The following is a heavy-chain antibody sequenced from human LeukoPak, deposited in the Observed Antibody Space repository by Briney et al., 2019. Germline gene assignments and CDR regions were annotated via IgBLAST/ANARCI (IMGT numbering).Heavy chain of an antibody. J-gene: IGHJ4*02. V-gene: IGHV3-23*01. CDR1: VFTSTSPG. D-gene: IGHD2-15*01. CDR2: ISNNGGYT. CDR3: AKQLGYCSDGSCYFPY. Sequence: GGSLRLSCAASVFTSTSPGMSWVRQAPGKGLEWVSAISNNGGYTYYADSVQGRFTISRDNSKSTLCLQMNSLRAEDTAVYYCAKQLGYCSDGSCYFPYWGQGTLVTVSS.